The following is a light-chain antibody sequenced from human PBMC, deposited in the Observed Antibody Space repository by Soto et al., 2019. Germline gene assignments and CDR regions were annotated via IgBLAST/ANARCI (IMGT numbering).Light chain of an antibody. Sequence: EIVMTQSPATLSVSPGETATLSCRASQTLSNNLAWYQQKPGQAPRLLIYAASTRATGIPARFSGSGSGTEFTLTISNLQSEDFAVYFCHQYNNSPPDTFGQGTKLEIK. CDR2: AAS. CDR3: HQYNNSPPDT. CDR1: QTLSNN. V-gene: IGKV3-15*01. J-gene: IGKJ2*01.